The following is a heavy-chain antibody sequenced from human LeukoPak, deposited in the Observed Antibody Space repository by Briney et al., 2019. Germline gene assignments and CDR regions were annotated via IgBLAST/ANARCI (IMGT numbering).Heavy chain of an antibody. J-gene: IGHJ4*02. Sequence: GGSLRLSCAASGFTFSSYEMNWVRQAPGKGLEWVSYISSSGSTIYYADSVKGRFTISRDNAKNSLYLQMNSLRAEDTAVYYCAKDSSIVGATSHFDYWGQGTLVTVSS. CDR2: ISSSGSTI. V-gene: IGHV3-48*03. CDR1: GFTFSSYE. D-gene: IGHD1-26*01. CDR3: AKDSSIVGATSHFDY.